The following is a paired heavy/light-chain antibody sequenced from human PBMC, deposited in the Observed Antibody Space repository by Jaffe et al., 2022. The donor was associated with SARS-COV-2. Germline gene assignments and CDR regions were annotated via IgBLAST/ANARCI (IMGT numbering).Heavy chain of an antibody. CDR2: IWYDGSNK. Sequence: QVQLVESGGGVVQPGRSLRLSCAASGFTFSSYGMHWVRQAPGKGLEWVAVIWYDGSNKYYADSVKGRFTISRDNSKNTLYLQMNSLRAEDTAVYYCARYCSGGSCPATLQGYVLGMDVWGQGTTVTVSS. CDR3: ARYCSGGSCPATLQGYVLGMDV. V-gene: IGHV3-33*01. D-gene: IGHD2-15*01. CDR1: GFTFSSYG. J-gene: IGHJ6*02.
Light chain of an antibody. J-gene: IGLJ2*01. Sequence: SYELTQPPSVSVSPGQTASITCSGDKLGDKYACWYQQKPGQSPVLVIYQDSKRPSGIPERFSGSNSGNTATLTISGTQAMDEADYYCQAWDSSFVFGGGTKLTVL. CDR1: KLGDKY. CDR2: QDS. V-gene: IGLV3-1*01. CDR3: QAWDSSFV.